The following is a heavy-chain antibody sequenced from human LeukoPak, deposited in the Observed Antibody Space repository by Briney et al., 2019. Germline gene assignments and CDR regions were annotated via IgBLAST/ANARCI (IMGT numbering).Heavy chain of an antibody. CDR3: ARHHRERYYYGSGSYYGPLDY. CDR2: IYYSGST. V-gene: IGHV4-59*08. J-gene: IGHJ4*02. Sequence: SETLSLTCTVSGGSISSYYWSWIRQPPGKGLEWIGYIYYSGSTNYNPSLKSRVNISVDTSKNQFSLKLSSVTAADTAVYYCARHHRERYYYGSGSYYGPLDYWGQGTLVTVSS. D-gene: IGHD3-10*01. CDR1: GGSISSYY.